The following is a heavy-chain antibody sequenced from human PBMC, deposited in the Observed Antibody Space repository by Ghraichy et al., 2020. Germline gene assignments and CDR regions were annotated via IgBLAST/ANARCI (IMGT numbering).Heavy chain of an antibody. D-gene: IGHD3-16*01. CDR2: ISTTGDII. CDR1: GFTFSTLE. J-gene: IGHJ6*02. Sequence: GGSLRLSCVVSGFTFSTLEMNWVRQAPGRGLEWISYISTTGDIIYYADSVKGRFTISRDNRKKSLFLHLNSLRVEDTAVYYCASRPVFGNFGMGGWGQGTTVAIAS. V-gene: IGHV3-48*03. CDR3: ASRPVFGNFGMGG.